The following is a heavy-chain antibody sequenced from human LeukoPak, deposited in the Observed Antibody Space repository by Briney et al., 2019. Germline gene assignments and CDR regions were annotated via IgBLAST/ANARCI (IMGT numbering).Heavy chain of an antibody. CDR3: ARDILAAGDY. CDR2: INSGSTNP. J-gene: IGHJ4*02. CDR1: GVIFSSYT. V-gene: IGHV3-21*01. Sequence: PGGSLRLSCEASGVIFSSYTMNWIRQAPGKGLEWVASINSGSTNPYYADSVKGRFTISRDDAKKSLYLQMTSLRVEDTPVYYCARDILAAGDYWGQGTLVTVSS. D-gene: IGHD6-13*01.